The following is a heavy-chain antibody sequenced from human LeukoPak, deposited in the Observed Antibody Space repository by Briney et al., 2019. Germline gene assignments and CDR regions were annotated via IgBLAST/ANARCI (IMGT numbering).Heavy chain of an antibody. V-gene: IGHV1-2*06. J-gene: IGHJ4*02. Sequence: ASVKVSCKASGYTFTSYYMHWVRQAPGQGLEWMGRINPNSGGTNYAQKFQGRVTMTRDTSISTAYMELSRLRSDDTAVYYCARDPSTGIGLNYFDYWGQGTLVTVSS. CDR1: GYTFTSYY. D-gene: IGHD3-10*01. CDR3: ARDPSTGIGLNYFDY. CDR2: INPNSGGT.